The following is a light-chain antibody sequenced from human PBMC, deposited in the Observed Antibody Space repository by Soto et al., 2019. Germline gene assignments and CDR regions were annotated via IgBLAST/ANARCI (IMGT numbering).Light chain of an antibody. CDR3: QQYGSSPPYT. V-gene: IGKV3-20*01. CDR1: QSVSSSY. Sequence: EIVLTQSPGTLSLSPGERATLSCRASQSVSSSYLAWYQQKPGQAPRLLIYGASNRATGIPARFSASGSGTDFTLTISRLEPEDFAVYYCQQYGSSPPYTFGQGTKLEIK. CDR2: GAS. J-gene: IGKJ2*01.